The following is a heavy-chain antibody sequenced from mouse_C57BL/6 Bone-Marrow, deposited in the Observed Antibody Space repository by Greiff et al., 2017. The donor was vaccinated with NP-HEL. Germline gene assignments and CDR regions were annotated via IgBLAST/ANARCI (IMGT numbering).Heavy chain of an antibody. D-gene: IGHD1-1*01. V-gene: IGHV2-2*01. CDR2: IWSGGST. CDR3: ARNEFITTAYYAMDY. Sequence: QVQLQQSGPGLVQPSQSLSITCTVSGFSLTSYGVHWVRPSPGKGLEWLGVIWSGGSTDYNAAFISRLSISKDNSKSHVFFKMNSLQADDTAIYYCARNEFITTAYYAMDYWGQGTSVTVSS. CDR1: GFSLTSYG. J-gene: IGHJ4*01.